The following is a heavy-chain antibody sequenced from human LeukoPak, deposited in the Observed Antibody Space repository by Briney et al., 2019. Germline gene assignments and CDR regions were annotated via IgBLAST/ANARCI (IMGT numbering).Heavy chain of an antibody. V-gene: IGHV3-23*01. CDR1: GFTFSSYA. D-gene: IGHD6-19*01. J-gene: IGHJ3*02. CDR3: AREQWLVSGVI. CDR2: ISGSGGST. Sequence: GGSLRLSCAASGFTFSSYAMSWVRQAPGKGLEWVSAISGSGGSTYYAGSVKGRFTISRDNSKNTLYLQMNSLRAEDTAVYYCAREQWLVSGVIWGQGTMVTVSS.